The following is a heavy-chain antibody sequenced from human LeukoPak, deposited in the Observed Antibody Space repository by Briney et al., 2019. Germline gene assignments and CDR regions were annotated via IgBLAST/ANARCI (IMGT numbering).Heavy chain of an antibody. J-gene: IGHJ4*02. Sequence: PSETLSLTCAVYGGSFSGYYWSWIRQPPGKGLEWIGEINHSGSTNYNPSLKSRVTISVDTSKNQFSLKLSSVTAADTAVYYCARRGDGYSKPAFDYWGQGTLVTVSS. CDR3: ARRGDGYSKPAFDY. D-gene: IGHD5-24*01. CDR1: GGSFSGYY. CDR2: INHSGST. V-gene: IGHV4-34*01.